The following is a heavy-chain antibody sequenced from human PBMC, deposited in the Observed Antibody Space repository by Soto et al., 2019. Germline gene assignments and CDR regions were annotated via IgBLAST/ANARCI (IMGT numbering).Heavy chain of an antibody. D-gene: IGHD3-10*01. J-gene: IGHJ4*02. Sequence: QVQLVQSGAEVKKPGASVKVSCKASGYTFTSYAMHWVRQAPGQRLEWMGSINAGNGNTKYSQKFQGRVTITRDTSASTAYMELSSLRSDDTAVYYCARDGVGGSGSYYLALYFDYWGQGTLVTVSS. CDR3: ARDGVGGSGSYYLALYFDY. V-gene: IGHV1-3*01. CDR2: INAGNGNT. CDR1: GYTFTSYA.